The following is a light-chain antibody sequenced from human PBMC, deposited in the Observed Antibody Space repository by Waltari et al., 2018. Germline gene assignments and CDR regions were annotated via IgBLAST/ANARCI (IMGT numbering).Light chain of an antibody. CDR3: CSFAGPYTWV. CDR1: TSDVGGYDY. J-gene: IGLJ3*02. Sequence: QSALTQPRSVSGSPGQSVTISCTGTTSDVGGYDYVSWYQHHPGKAPKPMINDVRDRPSGVPDRFFGSKAGTTASLTISGLQAEDEADYYCCSFAGPYTWVFGGGTKLTVL. V-gene: IGLV2-11*01. CDR2: DVR.